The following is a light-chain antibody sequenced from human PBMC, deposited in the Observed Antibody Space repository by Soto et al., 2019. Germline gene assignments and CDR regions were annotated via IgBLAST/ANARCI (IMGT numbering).Light chain of an antibody. Sequence: DIQMTQSPSTLSASVGDRVTITCRASQSISSWVAWYQQKPRKAPKLLIYDASSLESGVPSRFSGSGSGTEFTLTISSLQPDDFATYYCQQYNSYPWTFGQGTKLEIK. CDR1: QSISSW. J-gene: IGKJ2*02. CDR3: QQYNSYPWT. V-gene: IGKV1-5*01. CDR2: DAS.